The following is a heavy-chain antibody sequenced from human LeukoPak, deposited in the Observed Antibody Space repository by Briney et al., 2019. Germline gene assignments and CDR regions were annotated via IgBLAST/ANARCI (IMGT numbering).Heavy chain of an antibody. CDR2: IYHSGST. V-gene: IGHV4-4*02. CDR3: ARAPRHSIAAAGSSIDY. CDR1: GGSISSSNW. Sequence: PSETLSLTCAVSGGSISSSNWWSRVRQPPGKGLEWIGEIYHSGSTNYNPSLKSRVTISVDKSKNQFSLKLSSVTAADTAVYYCARAPRHSIAAAGSSIDYWGQGTLVTVSS. D-gene: IGHD6-13*01. J-gene: IGHJ4*02.